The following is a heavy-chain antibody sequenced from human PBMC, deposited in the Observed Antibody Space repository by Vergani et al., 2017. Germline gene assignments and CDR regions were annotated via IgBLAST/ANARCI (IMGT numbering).Heavy chain of an antibody. V-gene: IGHV5-51*01. Sequence: EVQLVQSGAEVKKPGESLKISCKGSGYSFTSYWIGWVRQMPGKGLEWMGIIYPGDSDTRYSPSFQGQVTISADKSISPAYLQWSSLKASDTAMYYCARQAPRGYWSSTSCTRDYYYYYYGMDVWGQGTTVTVSS. J-gene: IGHJ6*02. CDR2: IYPGDSDT. CDR3: ARQAPRGYWSSTSCTRDYYYYYYGMDV. CDR1: GYSFTSYW. D-gene: IGHD2-2*01.